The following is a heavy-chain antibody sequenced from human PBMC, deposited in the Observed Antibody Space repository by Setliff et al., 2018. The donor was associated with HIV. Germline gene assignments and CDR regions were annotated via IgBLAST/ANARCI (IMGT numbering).Heavy chain of an antibody. D-gene: IGHD3-16*02. CDR3: ARESLNLGELSSNPDASDI. V-gene: IGHV4-59*11. CDR1: NGSISSHY. Sequence: SETLSLTCTVSNGSISSHYWSWIRQPPGKGLEYIGYIYSNGGTNYNPSLKSRVTISIDTSKNQFSLRLSSVTAADTAVYYCARESLNLGELSSNPDASDIWGQGTMVTVSS. CDR2: IYSNGGT. J-gene: IGHJ3*02.